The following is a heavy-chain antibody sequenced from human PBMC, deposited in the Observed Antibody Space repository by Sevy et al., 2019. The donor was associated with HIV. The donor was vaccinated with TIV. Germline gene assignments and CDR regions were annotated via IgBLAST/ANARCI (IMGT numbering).Heavy chain of an antibody. CDR1: GGSISSGDYY. J-gene: IGHJ4*02. CDR2: NYYSGST. D-gene: IGHD6-19*01. CDR3: ARDRSNSGRVSPIDY. Sequence: SETLSLTCTVSGGSISSGDYYWSWIRQPPGKGLEWIGYNYYSGSTYYNPSLKSRVTISVDTSKNQFSLKVSSLTAADTAVYYCARDRSNSGRVSPIDYWGQGTLVTVSS. V-gene: IGHV4-30-4*01.